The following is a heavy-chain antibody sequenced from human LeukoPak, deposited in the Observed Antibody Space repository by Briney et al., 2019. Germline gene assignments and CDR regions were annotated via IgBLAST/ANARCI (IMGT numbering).Heavy chain of an antibody. CDR1: GFTFSRHW. Sequence: GGSLRLSCAASGFTFSRHWMTWVRQAPGKGLEWVANIKQDGSEKYYVDSVKGRFTISRDNAKNSLYLQMSSLRAEDTGVYYCARDWVAAGGDYMDVWGKGTTVTISS. CDR3: ARDWVAAGGDYMDV. CDR2: IKQDGSEK. J-gene: IGHJ6*03. D-gene: IGHD6-13*01. V-gene: IGHV3-7*01.